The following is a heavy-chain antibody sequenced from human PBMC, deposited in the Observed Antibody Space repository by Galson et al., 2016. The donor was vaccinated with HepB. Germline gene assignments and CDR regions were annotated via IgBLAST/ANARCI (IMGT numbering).Heavy chain of an antibody. V-gene: IGHV4-59*12. CDR2: IYYSGST. J-gene: IGHJ5*02. CDR1: SGSIRSYY. CDR3: ARGQLIHGFDP. Sequence: SETLSLTCTVSSGSIRSYYWNWIRQPPGKGLEWIGYIYYSGSTNYNPSLKSRVTMSVDTSKSQFSLKLNSVTAADTAVYYCARGQLIHGFDPWGQGTLVTVSS. D-gene: IGHD1-1*01.